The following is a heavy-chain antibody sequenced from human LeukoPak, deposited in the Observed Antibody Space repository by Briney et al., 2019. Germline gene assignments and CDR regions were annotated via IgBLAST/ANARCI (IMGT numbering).Heavy chain of an antibody. J-gene: IGHJ4*02. V-gene: IGHV4-59*12. D-gene: IGHD6-13*01. CDR1: GGSISSYY. CDR2: IYYSGST. Sequence: PSETLSLTCTVSGGSISSYYWSWIRQPPGKGLEWIGYIYYSGSTNYNPSLKSRVTISVDTSKNQFSLKLSSVTAADTAVYYCARGRLYSSSWYWNYWGQGTLVTVSS. CDR3: ARGRLYSSSWYWNY.